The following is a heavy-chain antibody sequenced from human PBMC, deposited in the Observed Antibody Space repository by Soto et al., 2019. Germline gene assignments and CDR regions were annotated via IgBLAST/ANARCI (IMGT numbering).Heavy chain of an antibody. D-gene: IGHD3-22*01. J-gene: IGHJ4*02. CDR1: GFTFSSYA. CDR2: ISYDGSNK. CDR3: ARAMYYYDSSGLLY. Sequence: ESGGGVVQPGRSLRLSCAASGFTFSSYAMHWVRQAPGKGLEWVAVISYDGSNKYYADSVKGRFTISRDNSKNTLYLQMNSLRAEDTAVYYCARAMYYYDSSGLLYWGQGTLVTVSS. V-gene: IGHV3-30-3*01.